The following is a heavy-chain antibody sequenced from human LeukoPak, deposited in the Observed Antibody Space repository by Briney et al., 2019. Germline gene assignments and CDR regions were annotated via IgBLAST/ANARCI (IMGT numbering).Heavy chain of an antibody. V-gene: IGHV3-7*04. CDR2: XXXDGSEK. CDR3: ARLVRSGSYPYYYYAMDV. CDR1: GFTFSNXX. J-gene: IGHJ6*02. D-gene: IGHD1-26*01. Sequence: AXSGFTFSNXXXXXVRXXPGXXXXXXXXXXXDGSEKFYVDSVKGRFTISRDNAKNSLYLQMNSLRAEDTAVYYCARLVRSGSYPYYYYAMDVWGQGTTVTVSS.